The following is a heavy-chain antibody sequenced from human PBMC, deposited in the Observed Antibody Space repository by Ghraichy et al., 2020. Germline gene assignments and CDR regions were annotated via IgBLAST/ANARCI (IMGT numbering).Heavy chain of an antibody. D-gene: IGHD3-3*01. V-gene: IGHV3-23*01. CDR3: AKVRLRFLEWLFDY. CDR1: GFTFSSYA. J-gene: IGHJ4*02. Sequence: GGSLRLSCAASGFTFSSYAISWVRQAPGKGLEWVSAISGSGGSTYYADSVKGRFTISRDNSKNTLYLQMNSLRAEDTAVYYCAKVRLRFLEWLFDYWGQGTLVTVSS. CDR2: ISGSGGST.